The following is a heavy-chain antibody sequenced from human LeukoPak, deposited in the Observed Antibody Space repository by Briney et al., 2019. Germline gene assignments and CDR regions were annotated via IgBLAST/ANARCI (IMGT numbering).Heavy chain of an antibody. D-gene: IGHD3-3*01. CDR1: GGSFSGYY. J-gene: IGHJ5*02. CDR3: ARGPYYDFWSGYFPIVGSWFDP. CDR2: INHSGST. V-gene: IGHV4-34*01. Sequence: SETLSLTCAVYGGSFSGYYWSWIRQPPGKGLEWIGEINHSGSTNYNPSLKSRVTISVDTSKNQFSLKLSSVTAADTAVYYCARGPYYDFWSGYFPIVGSWFDPWGQGTLVTVSS.